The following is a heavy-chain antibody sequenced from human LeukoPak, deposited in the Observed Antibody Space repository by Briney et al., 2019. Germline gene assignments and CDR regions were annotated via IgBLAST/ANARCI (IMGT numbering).Heavy chain of an antibody. V-gene: IGHV1-18*01. CDR2: ISIYNGNT. Sequence: ASVKVSCKASGYTFTNYGISWVRQAPGQGLERMGWISIYNGNTDYAQKLRGRVTMTTDTSTSTAYMELRSLRSDDTAVYYCARITYDFWSGYYMPDDPWGQGTLVTVSS. J-gene: IGHJ5*02. CDR3: ARITYDFWSGYYMPDDP. CDR1: GYTFTNYG. D-gene: IGHD3-3*01.